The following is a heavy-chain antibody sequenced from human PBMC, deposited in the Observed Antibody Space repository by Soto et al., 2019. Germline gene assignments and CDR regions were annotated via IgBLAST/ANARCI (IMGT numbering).Heavy chain of an antibody. CDR1: GVSISYYS. CDR3: ARVQYSYGYYFDY. D-gene: IGHD5-18*01. CDR2: IYYSGST. V-gene: IGHV4-59*01. J-gene: IGHJ4*02. Sequence: SETLSLTCTVSGVSISYYSWSWIRQPPGKGLEYIGYIYYSGSTIYNPSLKSRVTISVDTSKNQFSLKLSSVTAADTAVYYCARVQYSYGYYFDYWGQGTLVTVSS.